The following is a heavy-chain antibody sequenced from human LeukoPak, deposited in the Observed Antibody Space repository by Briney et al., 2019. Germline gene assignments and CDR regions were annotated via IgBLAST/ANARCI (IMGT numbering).Heavy chain of an antibody. D-gene: IGHD1-26*01. V-gene: IGHV3-53*01. CDR3: ARIEWERLGRAFDI. J-gene: IGHJ3*02. CDR1: GFTFSSYA. CDR2: IYSAGAT. Sequence: GGSLRLSCAASGFTFSSYAMSWVRQAPGKGLEWVSSIYSAGATHYAESVKGRFTISRDNSKNTLYLQMNSLRAEDMAVYYCARIEWERLGRAFDIWGQGTMVTVSS.